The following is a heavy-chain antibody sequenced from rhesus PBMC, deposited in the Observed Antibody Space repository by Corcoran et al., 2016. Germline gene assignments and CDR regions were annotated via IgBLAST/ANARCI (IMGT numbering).Heavy chain of an antibody. CDR2: VDPEDGEA. V-gene: IGHV1-111*02. D-gene: IGHD6-25*01. CDR3: ATAHPYSGSFDY. CDR1: GYTFPAFY. J-gene: IGHJ4*01. Sequence: EVQLVQSGAEVKKPWASVKISCKASGYTFPAFYLHVVRQAPGKGLEWMGRVDPEDGEAIHAQKFQDRVTITADTSTDTAYMELSSLRSEDTAVYYCATAHPYSGSFDYWGQGVLVTVSS.